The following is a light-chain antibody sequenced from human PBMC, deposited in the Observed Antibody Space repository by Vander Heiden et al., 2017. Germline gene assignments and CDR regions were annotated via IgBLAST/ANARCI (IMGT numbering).Light chain of an antibody. CDR2: SVN. CDR1: RSHIGINN. CDR3: AAWDASLNGVL. J-gene: IGLJ2*01. Sequence: QSVLSQPPSVSGTPGQRVTLSCTGSRSHIGINNVNWYQHLPGTAPKLLIFSVNQRPSGVPGRFSGSTSGTSASLAISGLQSEDEAEYYCAAWDASLNGVLFGGGTKLTVL. V-gene: IGLV1-44*01.